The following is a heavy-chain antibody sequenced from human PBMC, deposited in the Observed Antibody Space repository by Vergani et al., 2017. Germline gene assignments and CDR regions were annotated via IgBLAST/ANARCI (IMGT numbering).Heavy chain of an antibody. D-gene: IGHD6-6*01. CDR3: AKLRRYSSSWDFDC. CDR2: ISGSGGIT. Sequence: EVQLLESGGGLVQPGGSLRLSCAASGFTFSSYAMSWVRQAPGKGREWVSAISGSGGITYYADSLKGRFTSSRDNSKNTLYLQMKSLRAEDTAVYYCAKLRRYSSSWDFDCWGQGSLVTVSP. V-gene: IGHV3-23*01. CDR1: GFTFSSYA. J-gene: IGHJ4*02.